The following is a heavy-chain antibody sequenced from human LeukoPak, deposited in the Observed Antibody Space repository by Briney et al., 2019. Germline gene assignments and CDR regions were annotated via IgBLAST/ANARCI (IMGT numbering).Heavy chain of an antibody. D-gene: IGHD5-24*01. CDR2: ISWNSGSI. V-gene: IGHV3-9*01. CDR3: AKDSRDGYNFDAFDI. CDR1: GFTFDDYA. J-gene: IGHJ3*02. Sequence: GGSLRLSCAASGFTFDDYAMHWVRHAPGKGLEWVSGISWNSGSIGYADSVKGRFTISRDDAKNSLYLQMNSLRAEDTALYYCAKDSRDGYNFDAFDIWGQGTMVTVSS.